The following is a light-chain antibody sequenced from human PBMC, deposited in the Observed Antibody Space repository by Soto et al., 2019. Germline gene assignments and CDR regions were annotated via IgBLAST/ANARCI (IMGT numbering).Light chain of an antibody. CDR1: SSDIGAYNF. CDR2: DVN. V-gene: IGLV2-14*03. J-gene: IGLJ2*01. Sequence: QSVLTQPASVSGSPGQSITISCTGTSSDIGAYNFVSWYQQHPGKAPKLMLYDVNIRPSGVSNRFSGSRSGNTASLTISGLRAEDEADYYCTSWTTSTTMIFGGGTKVTVL. CDR3: TSWTTSTTMI.